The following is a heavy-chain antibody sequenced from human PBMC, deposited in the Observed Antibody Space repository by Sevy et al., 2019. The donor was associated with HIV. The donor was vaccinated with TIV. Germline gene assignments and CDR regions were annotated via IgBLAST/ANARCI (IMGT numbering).Heavy chain of an antibody. CDR1: GFTFTDYD. CDR3: VRAGGTFDSYWYFDR. Sequence: GGSLRLSCAASGFTFTDYDMHWVRQGSGRGLEWVSGISPVDDTNYPDFLKGRFTISRENAKKSLFLQINSLRAEDTAVYYCVRAGGTFDSYWYFDRWGRRTLVTVSS. J-gene: IGHJ2*01. CDR2: ISPVDDT. D-gene: IGHD1-26*01. V-gene: IGHV3-13*01.